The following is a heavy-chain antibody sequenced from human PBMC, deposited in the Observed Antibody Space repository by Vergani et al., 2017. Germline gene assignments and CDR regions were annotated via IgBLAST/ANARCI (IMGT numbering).Heavy chain of an antibody. Sequence: EVQLVESGGVVVQPGGSLRLSCAASGFTFDDYAMHWVRQAPGKGLEWVSLISWDGGSTYYADSVKGRFTISRDNSKNSLYLQMNSLRAEDTALYYCAKEMGWLVPVRLDYWGQGTLVTVSS. CDR3: AKEMGWLVPVRLDY. CDR1: GFTFDDYA. CDR2: ISWDGGST. D-gene: IGHD6-19*01. J-gene: IGHJ4*02. V-gene: IGHV3-43D*04.